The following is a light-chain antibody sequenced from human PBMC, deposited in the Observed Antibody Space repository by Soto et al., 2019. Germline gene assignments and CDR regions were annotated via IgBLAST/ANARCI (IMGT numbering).Light chain of an antibody. CDR1: SSDVGGYNY. V-gene: IGLV2-14*01. CDR2: EVS. J-gene: IGLJ2*01. CDR3: SSYAPRSTLVL. Sequence: QSALTQPASVSGSPGQSITISCTGTSSDVGGYNYVSWYQQHPGKAPKLMIYEVSNRPSGVSNRFSGSKPGNTASLTISGLQAEDEADYYCSSYAPRSTLVLFGGGTKLTVL.